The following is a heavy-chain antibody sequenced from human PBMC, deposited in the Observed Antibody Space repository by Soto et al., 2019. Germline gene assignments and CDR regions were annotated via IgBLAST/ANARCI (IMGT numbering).Heavy chain of an antibody. CDR2: IIPIFGTA. V-gene: IGHV1-69*06. CDR1: GGTFSSYA. CDR3: AGEIVVVVDADYGMDV. Sequence: QVQLVQSGAEVKKPGSSVKVSCQASGGTFSSYAISWVRQAPGQGLEWMGGIIPIFGTANYAQKFQGRVTITADTSTSTAYMELSSLRSEDTAVYYCAGEIVVVVDADYGMDVWGQGTTVTVSS. J-gene: IGHJ6*02. D-gene: IGHD2-15*01.